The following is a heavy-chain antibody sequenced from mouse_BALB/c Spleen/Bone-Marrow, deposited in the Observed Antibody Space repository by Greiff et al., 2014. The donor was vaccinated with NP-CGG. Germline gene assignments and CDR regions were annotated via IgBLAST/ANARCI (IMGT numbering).Heavy chain of an antibody. CDR3: ARQYGNLGVMDY. V-gene: IGHV5-6*02. CDR2: ISSGGSYT. Sequence: DVMLVESGGDLVKPGGSLKLSCAASGFTFSSYGMSWVRQTPDKRLEWVATISSGGSYTYYPDSVKGRFTISRDNAKNTLDLQMSSLKSEDTAMYYCARQYGNLGVMDYWGQGTSVTVSS. J-gene: IGHJ4*01. D-gene: IGHD2-1*01. CDR1: GFTFSSYG.